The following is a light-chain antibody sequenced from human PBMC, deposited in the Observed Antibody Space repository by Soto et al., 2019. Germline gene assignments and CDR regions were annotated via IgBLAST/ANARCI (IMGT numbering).Light chain of an antibody. Sequence: LTQPRSVSGSPGQSVTISCTGTSSDVGGYNYVSWYQQHPGKAPKLMIYDVTRRPSGVPDRFSGSKSGNTASLTISGLQAEDEADYYCCSYAGTYSYVFGTGTKVTVL. CDR3: CSYAGTYSYV. J-gene: IGLJ1*01. V-gene: IGLV2-11*01. CDR2: DVT. CDR1: SSDVGGYNY.